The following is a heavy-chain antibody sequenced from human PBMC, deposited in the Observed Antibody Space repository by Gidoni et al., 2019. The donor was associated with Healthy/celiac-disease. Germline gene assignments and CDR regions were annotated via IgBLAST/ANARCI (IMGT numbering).Heavy chain of an antibody. Sequence: EVQLLESGGGLVQPGGSLRLSCAAAGFTFSSYAMSWVLQAPGKGLEGVSAISGSGGSTYSADSVKGRFTISRDNSKNTLYLQMNSLRAEETAVYYCAKNVLRYFDWSPFDYWGQGTLVTVSS. V-gene: IGHV3-23*01. CDR3: AKNVLRYFDWSPFDY. CDR1: GFTFSSYA. J-gene: IGHJ4*02. CDR2: ISGSGGST. D-gene: IGHD3-9*01.